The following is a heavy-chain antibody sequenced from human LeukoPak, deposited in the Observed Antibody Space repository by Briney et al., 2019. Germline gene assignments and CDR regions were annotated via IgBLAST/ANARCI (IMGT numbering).Heavy chain of an antibody. Sequence: PGGPLRLSCAASGFTLSSYWMHWVRQVPGKGLVWVSRINSDGSSTSYADSVKGRFTISRDNAKNTLYLQMNSLRAEDTAVYYCARAISYTNYGMDVWGQGTTVTVSS. CDR2: INSDGSST. J-gene: IGHJ6*02. V-gene: IGHV3-74*01. CDR1: GFTLSSYW. CDR3: ARAISYTNYGMDV. D-gene: IGHD4-11*01.